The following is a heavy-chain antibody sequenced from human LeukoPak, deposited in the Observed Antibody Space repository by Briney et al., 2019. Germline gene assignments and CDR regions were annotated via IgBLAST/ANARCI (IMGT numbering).Heavy chain of an antibody. D-gene: IGHD1-1*01. CDR3: ARVADDGSLDS. J-gene: IGHJ4*02. Sequence: PGGSLRLSCAASGFAFHKYTMNWVRQAPGKGLEWVASISSASSYIYYADSVKGRFTISRDNAKNSLFLQMNSLGAEDTSVTYCARVADDGSLDSWGQGTLVTVSS. CDR2: ISSASSYI. CDR1: GFAFHKYT. V-gene: IGHV3-21*01.